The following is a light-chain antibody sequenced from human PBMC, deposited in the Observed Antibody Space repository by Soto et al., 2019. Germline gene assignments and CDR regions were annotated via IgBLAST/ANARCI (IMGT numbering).Light chain of an antibody. J-gene: IGKJ1*01. CDR2: GAS. Sequence: EIVLTQSPGTLSLSPGERATLSCRSSQSVSSSYLAWYQQKPGQAPRLIIYGASTRATGIPDRFSGSGSGTDFTLTISRLEPEDFAVYYCQQYGSSQWTLGQGTKVDIK. CDR3: QQYGSSQWT. CDR1: QSVSSSY. V-gene: IGKV3-20*01.